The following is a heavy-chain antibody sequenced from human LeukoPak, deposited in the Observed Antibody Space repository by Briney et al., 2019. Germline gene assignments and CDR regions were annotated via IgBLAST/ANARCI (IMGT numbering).Heavy chain of an antibody. CDR3: ARATIDLATVAIDY. J-gene: IGHJ4*02. CDR2: IYYSGST. V-gene: IGHV4-59*01. Sequence: SETLSLTCTVSGGSLSSYYWSWIRQPPGKGLEWIGYIYYSGSTNCNPSLKSRVTISVDTSKNQFSLKLSSVTAADTAVYYCARATIDLATVAIDYWGQGTLVTVSS. D-gene: IGHD4-23*01. CDR1: GGSLSSYY.